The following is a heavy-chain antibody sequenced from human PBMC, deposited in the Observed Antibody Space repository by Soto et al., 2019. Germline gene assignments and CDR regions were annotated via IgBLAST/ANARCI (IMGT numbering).Heavy chain of an antibody. CDR2: IYSGGST. D-gene: IGHD6-19*01. Sequence: EVQLVESGGGLVQPGGSLRLSCAASGFTVSSTYMSWVRQAPGKGLEWVSVIYSGGSTYYADAVKGRFTISRDNSKNTRYLQMNSLRAEDTAVYYCARDRIAVAGNPEYFQHWGQGTLVTVSS. CDR1: GFTVSSTY. V-gene: IGHV3-66*01. J-gene: IGHJ1*01. CDR3: ARDRIAVAGNPEYFQH.